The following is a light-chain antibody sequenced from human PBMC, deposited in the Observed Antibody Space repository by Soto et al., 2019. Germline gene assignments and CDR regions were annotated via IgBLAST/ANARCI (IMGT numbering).Light chain of an antibody. Sequence: LSWLPGEKATLSCRASQSVSGYLAWYQHKPGQAPRLLIYDASNRATGIPARFSGSGSGTDFTLTISSLEPEDFATYYCQQANSFPWTFGQGTKVDIK. J-gene: IGKJ1*01. CDR3: QQANSFPWT. V-gene: IGKV3-11*01. CDR2: DAS. CDR1: QSVSGY.